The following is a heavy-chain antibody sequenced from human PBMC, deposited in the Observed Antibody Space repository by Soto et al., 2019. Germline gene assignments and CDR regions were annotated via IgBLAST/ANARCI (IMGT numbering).Heavy chain of an antibody. CDR3: AKDQAIKNYYYYGMDV. J-gene: IGHJ6*02. Sequence: ASVKVSCKVSGYTLTELSMHWVRQAPGKGLEWMGGFDPEDGETIYAQKFQGRVTMTEDTSTDTAYMELSSLRSEDTAVYYCAKDQAIKNYYYYGMDVWGQGTTVTVSS. CDR1: GYTLTELS. V-gene: IGHV1-24*01. CDR2: FDPEDGET.